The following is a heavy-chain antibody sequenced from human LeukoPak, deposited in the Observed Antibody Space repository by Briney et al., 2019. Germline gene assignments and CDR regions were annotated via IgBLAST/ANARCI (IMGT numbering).Heavy chain of an antibody. V-gene: IGHV1-46*01. CDR2: INPSGGSA. J-gene: IGHJ4*02. D-gene: IGHD1-1*01. Sequence: ASVKVSCKASGYTFTSYYMHWVRQAPGQGLEWMGIINPSGGSASYAQKFQGRVTMTRDTSTSTVYMELSSLRSEGTAVYYCARDRAGRGNPLALLNWGQGTLVTVSS. CDR3: ARDRAGRGNPLALLN. CDR1: GYTFTSYY.